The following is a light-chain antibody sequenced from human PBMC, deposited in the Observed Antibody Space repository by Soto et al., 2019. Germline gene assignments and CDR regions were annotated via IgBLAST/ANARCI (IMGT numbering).Light chain of an antibody. Sequence: LTQPASVSGSPGQSITISCTGTSADVGTYNFVAWYQQRPGKAPKLIIYDVSSRPSGVSNRFSGSKSGNTASLTISGLQADDEADYYCGSYRGSTTVYVFGSGTKVTVL. V-gene: IGLV2-14*03. CDR2: DVS. CDR1: SADVGTYNF. J-gene: IGLJ1*01. CDR3: GSYRGSTTVYV.